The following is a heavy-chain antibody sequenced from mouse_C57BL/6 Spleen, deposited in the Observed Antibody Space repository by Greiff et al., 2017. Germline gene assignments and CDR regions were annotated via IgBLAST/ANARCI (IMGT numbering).Heavy chain of an antibody. D-gene: IGHD1-1*01. CDR1: GYAFSSYW. CDR3: ARPLITTHAMGY. CDR2: IYPGDGDT. Sequence: QVQLQQSGAELVKPGASVKISCKASGYAFSSYWMTWVKQRPGKGLEWIGQIYPGDGDTNYNGKFKGKATLTADKSSSTAYMQLSSLNSEDSAVYFCARPLITTHAMGYWGQGTSVTVAT. J-gene: IGHJ4*01. V-gene: IGHV1-80*01.